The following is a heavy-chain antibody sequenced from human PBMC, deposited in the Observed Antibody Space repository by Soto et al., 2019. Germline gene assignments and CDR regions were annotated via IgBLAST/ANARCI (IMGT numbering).Heavy chain of an antibody. V-gene: IGHV1-18*01. CDR2: ISAYNGNT. J-gene: IGHJ4*02. CDR1: GYTFTSYG. D-gene: IGHD3-22*01. CDR3: ARALKDYYDSSGSPGY. Sequence: ASVKVSCKASGYTFTSYGISWVRQAPGQGLEWMGWISAYNGNTNYAQKLQGRVTMTTDTSTSTAYMELRSLRSDDTAVYYCARALKDYYDSSGSPGYWGQGTLVTVSS.